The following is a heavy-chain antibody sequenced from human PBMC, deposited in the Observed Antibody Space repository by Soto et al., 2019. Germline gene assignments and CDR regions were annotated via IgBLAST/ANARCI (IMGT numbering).Heavy chain of an antibody. V-gene: IGHV3-66*01. CDR2: IYSGGST. D-gene: IGHD5-12*01. Sequence: EVQLVESGGGLVQPGGSLRLSCAASGFTVSSNYMSWVRQAPGKGLGRVSVIYSGGSTYYADSVKGRFTISRDNSKNTLYLQMNSLRAEDTAVYYCARDWLRGRFVGYWGQGTLVTVSS. CDR3: ARDWLRGRFVGY. J-gene: IGHJ4*02. CDR1: GFTVSSNY.